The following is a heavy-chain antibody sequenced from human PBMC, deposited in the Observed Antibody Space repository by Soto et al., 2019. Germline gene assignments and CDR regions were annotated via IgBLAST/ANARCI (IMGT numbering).Heavy chain of an antibody. D-gene: IGHD3-9*01. CDR2: IKSKTDGGTT. Sequence: GGSLRLSCAASGFTFSNAWMSWVRQAPGKGLEWVGRIKSKTDGGTTDYAAPVKGRFTISRDDSKNTLYLQMNSLKTEDTAVYYCTTEKVLRYFDWFSSSGPDIWGQGTMVTVS. CDR3: TTEKVLRYFDWFSSSGPDI. CDR1: GFTFSNAW. V-gene: IGHV3-15*01. J-gene: IGHJ3*02.